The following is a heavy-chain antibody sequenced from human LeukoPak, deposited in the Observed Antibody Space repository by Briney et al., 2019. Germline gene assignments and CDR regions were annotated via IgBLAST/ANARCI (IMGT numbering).Heavy chain of an antibody. J-gene: IGHJ4*02. Sequence: GGSLRLSCAGSGFTFSSFWMSWVRQAPGKGLEWVANIKEDESEIYYVDSVKGRFTISRDNAKNSLYLQMNSLRAEDTAVYYCARDQTPFYYDSSGSAYWGQGTLVTVSS. CDR3: ARDQTPFYYDSSGSAY. D-gene: IGHD3-22*01. V-gene: IGHV3-7*01. CDR1: GFTFSSFW. CDR2: IKEDESEI.